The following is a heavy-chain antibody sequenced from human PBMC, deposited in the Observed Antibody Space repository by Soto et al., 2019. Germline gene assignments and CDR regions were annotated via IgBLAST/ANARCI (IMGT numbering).Heavy chain of an antibody. D-gene: IGHD2-21*02. CDR1: GYTFTSYY. J-gene: IGHJ6*02. CDR2: INPSGGST. V-gene: IGHV1-46*03. Sequence: ASVKVSCKASGYTFTSYYMHWVRQAPGQGLEWMGIINPSGGSTSYAQKFQGRVTMTRDTSTSTVYMELSSLRSEDTAVYYCAQAYCGGDCYYTYYYYGMDVWGQGTTVTVSS. CDR3: AQAYCGGDCYYTYYYYGMDV.